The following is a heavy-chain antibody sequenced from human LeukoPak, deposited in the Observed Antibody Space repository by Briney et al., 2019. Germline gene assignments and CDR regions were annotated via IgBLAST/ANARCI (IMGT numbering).Heavy chain of an antibody. J-gene: IGHJ4*02. CDR3: ARDRIGWFDY. Sequence: QPGGSLRLSCAASGFTFSSFWMSWVRQAPGKGLEWVADIKQDGSEKYYVDSVKGRFTISRDNAKNSLNLQMNSLRVEDTAVYYCARDRIGWFDYWGQGTLVTVFS. CDR1: GFTFSSFW. CDR2: IKQDGSEK. D-gene: IGHD2-15*01. V-gene: IGHV3-7*01.